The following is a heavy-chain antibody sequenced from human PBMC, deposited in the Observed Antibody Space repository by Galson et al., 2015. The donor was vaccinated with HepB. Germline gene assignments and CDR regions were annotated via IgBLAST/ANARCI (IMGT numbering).Heavy chain of an antibody. D-gene: IGHD3-10*01. Sequence: SLRPSCAASGFTFRSHWMSWVRQAPGKGLEWVANIKQDESEKFYVDSVKGRFTISRDNAKNSLYLQMNSLRAEDTAHYYCARYDGSPRAFEYWGQGTLVTVSS. CDR3: ARYDGSPRAFEY. V-gene: IGHV3-7*03. CDR2: IKQDESEK. CDR1: GFTFRSHW. J-gene: IGHJ4*02.